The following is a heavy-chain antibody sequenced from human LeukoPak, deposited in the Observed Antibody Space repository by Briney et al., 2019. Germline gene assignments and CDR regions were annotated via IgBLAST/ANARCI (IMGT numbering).Heavy chain of an antibody. CDR2: ISGSGGST. D-gene: IGHD1-1*01. V-gene: IGHV3-23*01. Sequence: GGSLRLSCAASGFTFSSYAMSWVRQAPGKGLEWVSAISGSGGSTYYADSVKGRFTISRDNSKNTLYLQMNSLRAEDTAVYYCTTDPASYNWIAYYYYYMDVWGKGTTVTVPS. J-gene: IGHJ6*03. CDR1: GFTFSSYA. CDR3: TTDPASYNWIAYYYYYMDV.